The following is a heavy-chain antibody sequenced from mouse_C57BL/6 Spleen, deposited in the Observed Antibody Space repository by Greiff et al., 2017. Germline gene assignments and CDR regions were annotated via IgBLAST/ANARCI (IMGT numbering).Heavy chain of an antibody. D-gene: IGHD3-2*02. CDR1: GYSITSGYY. Sequence: DVQLQESGPGLVKPSQSLSLTCSVTGYSITSGYYWNWIRQFPGNKLEWMGYISYDGSNNYNPSLKNRISITRDTSKNQFFLKLNSVTTEDTATYYCAQTAQATGFAYWGQGTLVTVSA. V-gene: IGHV3-6*01. CDR3: AQTAQATGFAY. J-gene: IGHJ3*01. CDR2: ISYDGSN.